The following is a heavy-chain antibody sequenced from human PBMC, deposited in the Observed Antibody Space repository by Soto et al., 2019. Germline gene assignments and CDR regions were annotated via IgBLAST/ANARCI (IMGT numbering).Heavy chain of an antibody. Sequence: ATVKVSCQASGSTFVDYGINWVRQAPGQGLERMGGIQNDSGHANSAEKFQDRVTMTADTSTSTAYLELRSLTSDDTAVYFCAKDRGYGYRFDYWGQGSQVTFSS. V-gene: IGHV1-18*01. J-gene: IGHJ4*02. CDR2: IQNDSGHA. D-gene: IGHD5-18*01. CDR1: GSTFVDYG. CDR3: AKDRGYGYRFDY.